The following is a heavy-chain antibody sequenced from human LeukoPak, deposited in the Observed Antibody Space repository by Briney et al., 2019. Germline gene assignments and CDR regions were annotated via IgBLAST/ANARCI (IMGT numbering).Heavy chain of an antibody. CDR3: ARHSFARPFDS. V-gene: IGHV4-59*08. J-gene: IGHJ4*02. Sequence: SETLSLACTVSGASIFGSYWSWIRQPPGKGLEWIGYIYYTGDSNYNPSLKSRATILLDTSRSQFSLMLSSVTAADTAIYYCARHSFARPFDSWGQGTLVTVSS. CDR1: GASIFGSY. CDR2: IYYTGDS. D-gene: IGHD6-6*01.